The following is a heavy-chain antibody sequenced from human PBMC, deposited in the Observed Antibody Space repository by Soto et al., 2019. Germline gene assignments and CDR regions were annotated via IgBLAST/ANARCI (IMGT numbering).Heavy chain of an antibody. Sequence: PGGSLRLSCAASGFTFSSYGMHWVRQAPGKGLEWVAVISYDGSNKYYADSVKGRFTISRDNSKNTLYLQMNSLRAEDTAVYYCAKNRWLQPYYYGMDVWGQGTTVTVSS. V-gene: IGHV3-30*18. CDR1: GFTFSSYG. D-gene: IGHD5-18*01. CDR2: ISYDGSNK. J-gene: IGHJ6*02. CDR3: AKNRWLQPYYYGMDV.